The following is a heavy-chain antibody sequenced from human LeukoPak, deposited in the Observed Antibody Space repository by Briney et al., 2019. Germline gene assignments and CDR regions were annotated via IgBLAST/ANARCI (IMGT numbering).Heavy chain of an antibody. CDR2: IGTAGDT. D-gene: IGHD6-13*01. CDR3: ARGGSGSSYFWIY. CDR1: GFTFTNYD. Sequence: PGGSLRLSCAASGFTFTNYDMHWVRQATGKGLEWVSCIGTAGDTYYLGSVKGRFTISRENAKNLLYLQMDSLRAEDTAVYYCARGGSGSSYFWIYWGQGILVTVSS. J-gene: IGHJ4*02. V-gene: IGHV3-13*04.